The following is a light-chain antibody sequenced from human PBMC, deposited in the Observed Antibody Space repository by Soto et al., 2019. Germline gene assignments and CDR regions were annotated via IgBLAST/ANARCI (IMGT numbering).Light chain of an antibody. CDR1: SSDVGGYNY. J-gene: IGLJ1*01. Sequence: QSALTQPASVSGSPGQSITISCTATSSDVGGYNYVSWYQHHPGKAPKLMIYDVSNRPSGVSNRFSGSKSDNTASLTISGLQAEDEADYYCSSYTSSSTPYVFGTGTKVTVL. CDR3: SSYTSSSTPYV. V-gene: IGLV2-14*03. CDR2: DVS.